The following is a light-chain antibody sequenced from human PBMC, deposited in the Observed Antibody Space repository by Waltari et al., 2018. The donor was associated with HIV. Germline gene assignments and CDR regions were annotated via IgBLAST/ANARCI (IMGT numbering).Light chain of an antibody. CDR1: ATDVCGYTY. J-gene: IGLJ1*01. Sequence: QSALTQPASVSGSPGQSIPISCTGTATDVCGYTYVPRYQHHPGKAPKLLIYAVSNRPSGVSNRFSGSKSGNTASLTIAGLQAEDEADYYCSSYTSSSTYVFGTGTKVTVL. V-gene: IGLV2-14*01. CDR2: AVS. CDR3: SSYTSSSTYV.